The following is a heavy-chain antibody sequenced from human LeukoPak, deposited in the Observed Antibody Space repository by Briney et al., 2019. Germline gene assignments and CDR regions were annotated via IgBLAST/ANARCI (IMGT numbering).Heavy chain of an antibody. D-gene: IGHD3-10*01. V-gene: IGHV3-64*01. Sequence: PGGSLRLSCAASGFTFSSYAMHWVRQAPGKGLEYVSAISSNGGSTYYANSVKGRFTISRDNSKNTLYLQMGSLSAEDMAVYYCARRRASRAFDYWGQGTLVTVSS. CDR3: ARRRASRAFDY. J-gene: IGHJ4*02. CDR1: GFTFSSYA. CDR2: ISSNGGST.